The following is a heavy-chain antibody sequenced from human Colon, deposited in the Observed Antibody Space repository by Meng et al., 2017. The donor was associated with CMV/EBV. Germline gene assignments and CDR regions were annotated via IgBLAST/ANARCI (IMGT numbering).Heavy chain of an antibody. V-gene: IGHV3-21*01. CDR1: GFTFSSYS. D-gene: IGHD3-22*01. CDR3: ARTWRRYDSGGYFDY. J-gene: IGHJ4*02. Sequence: GESLKISCAASGFTFSSYSMNWVRQAPGKGLEWVSSISSSSSYIYYADSVKGRFTISRDNAKNSLYLQMNSLRAEDTAVYYCARTWRRYDSGGYFDYWGQGTLVTVSS. CDR2: ISSSSSYI.